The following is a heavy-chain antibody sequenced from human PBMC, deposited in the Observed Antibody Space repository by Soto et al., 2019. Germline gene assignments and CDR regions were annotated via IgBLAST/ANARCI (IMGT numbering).Heavy chain of an antibody. CDR2: IYTSGST. CDR1: GGSISSYY. Sequence: KASETLSLTCTVSGGSISSYYWIWIRQPAGKGLEWIGRIYTSGSTNYNPSLKSRVTMSVDTSKNQFSLKLSSVTAADTAVYYCARDPICSGGSCYSWFDPWGQGTLVTVSS. V-gene: IGHV4-4*07. J-gene: IGHJ5*02. CDR3: ARDPICSGGSCYSWFDP. D-gene: IGHD2-15*01.